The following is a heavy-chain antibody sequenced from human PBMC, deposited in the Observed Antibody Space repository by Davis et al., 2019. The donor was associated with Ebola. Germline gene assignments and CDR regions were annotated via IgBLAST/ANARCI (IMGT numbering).Heavy chain of an antibody. J-gene: IGHJ6*04. CDR1: GFTFSDYY. D-gene: IGHD2-15*01. CDR2: ISSSGSTI. CDR3: ARGGVVAATANLYYYYGMDV. V-gene: IGHV3-11*01. Sequence: RGSLRLSCAASGFTFSDYYMSWIRQAPGKGLEWVSYISSSGSTIYYADSVKGRFTISRDNAKNSLYLQMNSLRAEDTAVYYCARGGVVAATANLYYYYGMDVWGKGTTVTVSS.